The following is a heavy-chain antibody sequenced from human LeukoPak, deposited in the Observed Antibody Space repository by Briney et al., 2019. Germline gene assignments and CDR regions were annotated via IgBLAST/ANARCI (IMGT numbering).Heavy chain of an antibody. Sequence: ASVKVSCKASGYTFTSYYMHWVRQAPGQGLEWMGIINPSGGSTSYAQKFQGRVTMTRDMSTSTVYMELSSLRSEDTAVYYCASGGRYSSNWPQGDFAFDIWGQGTMVTVSS. V-gene: IGHV1-46*01. J-gene: IGHJ3*02. CDR1: GYTFTSYY. CDR3: ASGGRYSSNWPQGDFAFDI. D-gene: IGHD6-13*01. CDR2: INPSGGST.